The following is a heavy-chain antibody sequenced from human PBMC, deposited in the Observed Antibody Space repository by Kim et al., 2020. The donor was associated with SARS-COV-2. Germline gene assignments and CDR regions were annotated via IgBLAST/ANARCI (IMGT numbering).Heavy chain of an antibody. Sequence: GGSLRLSCAASGFTFSTYSVNWIRQAPGKGLEWISYIRSSDTTIQYADSVKGRFTISTDNARNSLYLQMNSLRAEDTAVYYCARVPVGSSSWYYFDYWG. D-gene: IGHD6-13*01. CDR2: IRSSDTTI. CDR1: GFTFSTYS. J-gene: IGHJ4*01. V-gene: IGHV3-48*01. CDR3: ARVPVGSSSWYYFDY.